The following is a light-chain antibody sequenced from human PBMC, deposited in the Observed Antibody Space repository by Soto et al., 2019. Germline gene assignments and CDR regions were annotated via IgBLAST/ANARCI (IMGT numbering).Light chain of an antibody. J-gene: IGKJ4*01. CDR1: QGISNY. Sequence: DIQMTQSPSSLSASVGDRVTITCRASQGISNYLAWYQQKPGEVPKVLIYASSTVQLGVPSRFSGSGSGTDFTLTISSLQPEDVATYYCHRYNSAPLTFGGGTKVEIK. V-gene: IGKV1-27*01. CDR2: ASS. CDR3: HRYNSAPLT.